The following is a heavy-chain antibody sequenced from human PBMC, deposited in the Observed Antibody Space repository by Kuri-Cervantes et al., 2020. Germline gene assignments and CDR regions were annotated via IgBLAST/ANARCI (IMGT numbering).Heavy chain of an antibody. CDR2: IKQDGSEK. CDR3: ARDSGSYAEGGFDY. D-gene: IGHD1-26*01. Sequence: GESLKISCAASGFTFSSYWMSWVRQAPGKGLEWVANIKQDGSEKYYVDSVKGRFTISRDNARNSLYLQMNSLRAEDTALYYCARDSGSYAEGGFDYWGQGTLVTVSS. V-gene: IGHV3-7*03. J-gene: IGHJ4*02. CDR1: GFTFSSYW.